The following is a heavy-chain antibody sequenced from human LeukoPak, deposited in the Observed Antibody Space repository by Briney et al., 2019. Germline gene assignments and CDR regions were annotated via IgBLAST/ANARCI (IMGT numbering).Heavy chain of an antibody. CDR3: ARDTVDGYVSFDY. Sequence: TSETLSLTCIVSGGSINSSSYYWSWIRQPPGKGLEWIGYIYYSGSTNYNPSLKSRVTISVDTSKNQFSLKLSSVTAADTAVYYCARDTVDGYVSFDYWGQGTLVTVSS. D-gene: IGHD5-18*01. CDR2: IYYSGST. V-gene: IGHV4-61*01. CDR1: GGSINSSSYY. J-gene: IGHJ4*02.